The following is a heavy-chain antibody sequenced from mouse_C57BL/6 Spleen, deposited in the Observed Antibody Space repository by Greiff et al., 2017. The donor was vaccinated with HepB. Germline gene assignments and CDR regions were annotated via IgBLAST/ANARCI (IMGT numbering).Heavy chain of an antibody. J-gene: IGHJ2*01. CDR3: ASYDGYYGFFDY. Sequence: EVMLVESGGGLVKPGGSLKLSCAASGFTFSDYGMHWVRQAPEKGLEWVAYISSGSSTIYYADTVKGRFTISRDNAKNTLFLQMTSLRSEDTAMYYCASYDGYYGFFDYWGQGTTLTVSS. CDR1: GFTFSDYG. CDR2: ISSGSSTI. V-gene: IGHV5-17*01. D-gene: IGHD2-3*01.